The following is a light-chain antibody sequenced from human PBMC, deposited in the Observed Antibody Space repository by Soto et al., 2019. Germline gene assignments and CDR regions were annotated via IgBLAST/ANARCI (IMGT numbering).Light chain of an antibody. J-gene: IGLJ3*02. CDR2: SSN. Sequence: QSALNQPPSASGTPGQRVTISCSGSSSNIGTNTVNWYQQFPRSAPKLLMYSSNQRPSGVPDRFSGSKSGTSASLAISGLQSEDEADYYCAAWDGSLNVVLFGGGTQLTVL. V-gene: IGLV1-44*01. CDR3: AAWDGSLNVVL. CDR1: SSNIGTNT.